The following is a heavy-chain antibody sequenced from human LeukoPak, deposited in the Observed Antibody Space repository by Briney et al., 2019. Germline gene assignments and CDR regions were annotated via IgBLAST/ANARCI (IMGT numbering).Heavy chain of an antibody. Sequence: GGPLRLSCAASGFTFSSYWIHWVRHAPEKGLVWVSRINTDGSRTTYADSVKGRFTISRDNAKNTVYLQMNSLGAEDTAVYYCARAGDYRFDYWGQGTLVTVSS. J-gene: IGHJ4*02. CDR1: GFTFSSYW. D-gene: IGHD3-16*01. V-gene: IGHV3-74*03. CDR2: INTDGSRT. CDR3: ARAGDYRFDY.